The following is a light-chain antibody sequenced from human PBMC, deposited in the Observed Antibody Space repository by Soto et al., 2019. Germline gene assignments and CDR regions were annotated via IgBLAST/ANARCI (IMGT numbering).Light chain of an antibody. CDR2: LNSDGSH. V-gene: IGLV4-69*01. J-gene: IGLJ2*01. CDR1: SGHSSYA. CDR3: QTWGTGIQI. Sequence: QSVLTQSPSASASLGASVKLTCTLSSGHSSYATAWHQQQPEKGPRYLMNLNSDGSHSKGDGIPDRFSGSSSGAERYLTISSLQSEDEADYYCQTWGTGIQIFGGGTKLTVL.